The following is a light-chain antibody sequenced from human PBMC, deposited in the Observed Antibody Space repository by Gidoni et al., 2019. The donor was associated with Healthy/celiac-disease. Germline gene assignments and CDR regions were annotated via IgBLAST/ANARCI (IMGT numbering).Light chain of an antibody. J-gene: IGKJ5*01. CDR3: QQSYSTLGT. V-gene: IGKV1-39*01. CDR1: QSISSY. CDR2: AAS. Sequence: DIQMTQSPSSLSASVGDRVTITCRASQSISSYLNWYQQKPGKAPKLLIYAASSLQSGVPSRFSGSGPGTDFTLTISSLQPEDFATYYCQQSYSTLGTFGQGTRLEIK.